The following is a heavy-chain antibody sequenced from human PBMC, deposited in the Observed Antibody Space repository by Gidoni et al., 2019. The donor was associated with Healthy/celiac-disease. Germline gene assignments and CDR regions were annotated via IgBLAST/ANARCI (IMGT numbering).Heavy chain of an antibody. D-gene: IGHD3-22*01. CDR3: ARGGYYDSSDFDY. CDR2: IYTSGST. Sequence: QVQLQESGPGLVKPSQPLSLTCTVSGGSISSGSYYWSWFRQPAGKGLEWIGRIYTSGSTNYNPSLKSRVTISVDTSKNQFSLKLSSVTAADTAVYYCARGGYYDSSDFDYWGQGTLVTVSS. V-gene: IGHV4-61*02. CDR1: GGSISSGSYY. J-gene: IGHJ4*02.